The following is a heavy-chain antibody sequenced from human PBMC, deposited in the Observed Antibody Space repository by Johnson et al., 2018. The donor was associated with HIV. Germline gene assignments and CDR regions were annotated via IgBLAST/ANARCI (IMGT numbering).Heavy chain of an antibody. CDR3: AKDKFMFLENPVDAFDV. J-gene: IGHJ3*01. D-gene: IGHD3-3*01. Sequence: QVQLVESGGGVVQPGRSLRLSCAASGFTFSSYAMHWVRQAPGKGLEWMAVISFDGSNKYYADSVKGRFTISRDNSKNTLYLQMNSLRAEDTAVYYCAKDKFMFLENPVDAFDVWGQGTMVTFSS. CDR1: GFTFSSYA. V-gene: IGHV3-30-3*01. CDR2: ISFDGSNK.